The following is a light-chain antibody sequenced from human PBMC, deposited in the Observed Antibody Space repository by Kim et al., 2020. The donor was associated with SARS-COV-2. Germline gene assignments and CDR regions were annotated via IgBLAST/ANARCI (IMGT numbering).Light chain of an antibody. CDR2: RND. CDR3: AAWDDTRGWV. V-gene: IGLV1-47*01. Sequence: QSVLTQPPSVSGTPGQRVTISWSGGISNIQNNYSHWFQQLTGMAPKILLFRNDPRPSGVPDRFSGSKSGASASLAISGLRFEDEADYFCAAWDDTRGWVFGGGTQLTFL. J-gene: IGLJ3*02. CDR1: ISNIQNNY.